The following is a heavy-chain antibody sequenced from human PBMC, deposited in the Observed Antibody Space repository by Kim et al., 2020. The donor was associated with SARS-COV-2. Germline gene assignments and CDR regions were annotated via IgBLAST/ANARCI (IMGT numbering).Heavy chain of an antibody. J-gene: IGHJ2*01. V-gene: IGHV3-23*01. Sequence: RFTITQDTSKNTLYLQMNSLRDEDTAVYYCAKKGCSSTSCLRAYWYFDLWGRGTLVTVSS. CDR3: AKKGCSSTSCLRAYWYFDL. D-gene: IGHD2-2*01.